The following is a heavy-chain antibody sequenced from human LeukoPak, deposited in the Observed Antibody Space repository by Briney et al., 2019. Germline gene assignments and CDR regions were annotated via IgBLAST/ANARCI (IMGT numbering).Heavy chain of an antibody. CDR1: GFTFSSYD. Sequence: PGGSLRLSCAASGFTFSSYDMHWVRQATGKGLEWVSAIGTAGETYYPGSGKGRVTISRENAKNSLYLQMNSLSAGDTAVYYCARAIRAGWSGGWSVDAFDIWGQGTMVTVSS. CDR2: IGTAGET. D-gene: IGHD6-19*01. V-gene: IGHV3-13*01. CDR3: ARAIRAGWSGGWSVDAFDI. J-gene: IGHJ3*02.